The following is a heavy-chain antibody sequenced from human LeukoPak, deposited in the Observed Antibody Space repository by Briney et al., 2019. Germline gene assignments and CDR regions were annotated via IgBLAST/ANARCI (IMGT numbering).Heavy chain of an antibody. CDR1: GGSINSYY. D-gene: IGHD5/OR15-5a*01. CDR3: ARGPRECLVNYYFDY. V-gene: IGHV4-59*01. CDR2: IYYSGST. Sequence: SETLSLTCTVSGGSINSYYWSWIRQPPGKGLEWIGYIYYSGSTNYNPSLKSRVTISVDTSKNQFSLKMSSVTAADTAVYYYARGPRECLVNYYFDYWGQGTLVTVSS. J-gene: IGHJ4*02.